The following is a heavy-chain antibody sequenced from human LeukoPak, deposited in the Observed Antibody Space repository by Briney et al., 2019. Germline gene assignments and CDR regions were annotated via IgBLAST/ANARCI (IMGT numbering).Heavy chain of an antibody. J-gene: IGHJ4*02. D-gene: IGHD3-9*01. Sequence: GGSLRLSCAASGFTVSYDYVSWVRLAPGKGLEFVSALYPGGKTYYADSVKGRFTISRDNAKNILYLQMNSVRAEDTAVYYCARTPYYDTETAFYRHFDYWGQGTPVAVSS. CDR2: LYPGGKT. V-gene: IGHV3-53*01. CDR1: GFTVSYDY. CDR3: ARTPYYDTETAFYRHFDY.